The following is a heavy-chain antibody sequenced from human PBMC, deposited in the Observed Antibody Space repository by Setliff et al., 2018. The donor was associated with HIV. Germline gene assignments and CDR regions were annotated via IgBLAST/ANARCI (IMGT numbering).Heavy chain of an antibody. J-gene: IGHJ6*03. CDR3: ARGSLLEWGPTSTYYYMDV. CDR2: VIPIFNTT. CDR1: GDTFINYA. D-gene: IGHD3-3*01. V-gene: IGHV1-69*01. Sequence: VSCKASGDTFINYAMNWVRQAPGKGLEWMGGVIPIFNTTNYAQKFQGRVAITADESTNTAHMDLSSLRSDDTAVYYCARGSLLEWGPTSTYYYMDVWGKGTTVTVSS.